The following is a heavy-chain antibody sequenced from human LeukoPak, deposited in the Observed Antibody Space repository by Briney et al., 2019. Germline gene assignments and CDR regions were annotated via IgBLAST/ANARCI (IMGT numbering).Heavy chain of an antibody. CDR1: GYTSTSYG. Sequence: ASVKVSCKASGYTSTSYGISWVRQAPGQGLEWMGWISAYNGNTNYAQKLQGRVTMTTDTSTSTAYMELRSLRSDDTAVYYCARVKIDIVVVPAARGGWFDPWGQGTLVTVSS. CDR3: ARVKIDIVVVPAARGGWFDP. D-gene: IGHD2-2*01. CDR2: ISAYNGNT. J-gene: IGHJ5*02. V-gene: IGHV1-18*04.